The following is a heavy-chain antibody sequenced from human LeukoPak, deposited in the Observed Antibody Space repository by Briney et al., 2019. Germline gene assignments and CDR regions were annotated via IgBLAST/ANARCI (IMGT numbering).Heavy chain of an antibody. CDR2: ISSSGSTI. V-gene: IGHV3-48*03. CDR3: ASFLEWPFDY. J-gene: IGHJ4*02. CDR1: GFTFSSYE. Sequence: GGSLGLSCAASGFTFSSYEMNWVRQAPGKGLEWVSYISSSGSTIYYADSVKGRFTISRDNAKNSLYLQMNSLRAEDTAVYYCASFLEWPFDYWGQGTLVTVSS. D-gene: IGHD3-3*01.